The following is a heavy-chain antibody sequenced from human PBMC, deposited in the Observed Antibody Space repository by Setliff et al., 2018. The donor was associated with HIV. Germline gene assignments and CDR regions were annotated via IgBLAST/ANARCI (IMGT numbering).Heavy chain of an antibody. CDR2: IRYDGSNK. V-gene: IGHV3-30*02. D-gene: IGHD1-26*01. CDR3: AKDRGLDLSYFDY. CDR1: GFTFSSYG. Sequence: GGSLRLSCAASGFTFSSYGMHWVRQAPGKGLEWVAFIRYDGSNKYYADSVKGRFTISRDNSKNTLYLQMNSLRAEDTAVYYCAKDRGLDLSYFDYWGQGTLVTVSS. J-gene: IGHJ4*02.